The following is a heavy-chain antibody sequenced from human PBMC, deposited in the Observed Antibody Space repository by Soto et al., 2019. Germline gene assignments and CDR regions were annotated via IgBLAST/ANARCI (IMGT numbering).Heavy chain of an antibody. Sequence: VASVKVSCKASGYTFTSYDINWVRQATGQGLEWMGWMNPNSGNTGYAQKFQGRVTMTRNTSISTAYMELSSLRSEDTAVYYCARVSRGSEWLLHYYYYYGMDVWGQGTTVTVSS. CDR2: MNPNSGNT. J-gene: IGHJ6*02. CDR3: ARVSRGSEWLLHYYYYYGMDV. D-gene: IGHD3-3*01. V-gene: IGHV1-8*01. CDR1: GYTFTSYD.